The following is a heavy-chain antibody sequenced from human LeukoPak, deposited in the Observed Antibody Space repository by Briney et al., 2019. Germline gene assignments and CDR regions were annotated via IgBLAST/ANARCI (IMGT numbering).Heavy chain of an antibody. CDR3: AKDFVGYSSSWYRLDQMNRRPPPGDAFDI. CDR1: GFTFSSYA. CDR2: ISGSGGST. V-gene: IGHV3-23*01. J-gene: IGHJ3*02. Sequence: GGPLRLSCAASGFTFSSYAMSWVRQAPGKGLEWVSAISGSGGSTYYADSVKGRFTISRDNSKNTLYLQMNSLRAEDTAVYYCAKDFVGYSSSWYRLDQMNRRPPPGDAFDIWGQGTMVTVSS. D-gene: IGHD6-13*01.